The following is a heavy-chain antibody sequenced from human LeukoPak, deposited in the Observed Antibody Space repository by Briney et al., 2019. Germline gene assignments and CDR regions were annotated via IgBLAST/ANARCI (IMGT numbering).Heavy chain of an antibody. CDR3: AIRTADSYGFDAFDI. CDR2: FDPEDGET. CDR1: GYTLTELS. Sequence: GASVKVSCKVSGYTLTELSMHWVRQAPGKGLEWMGGFDPEDGETIYAQKFQGRVTMTEDISTDTAYMELSSLRSEDTAVYYCAIRTADSYGFDAFDIWGQGTMVTVSS. J-gene: IGHJ3*02. V-gene: IGHV1-24*01. D-gene: IGHD5-18*01.